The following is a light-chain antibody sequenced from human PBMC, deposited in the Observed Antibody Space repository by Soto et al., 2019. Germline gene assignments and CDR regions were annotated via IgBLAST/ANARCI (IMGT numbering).Light chain of an antibody. CDR3: QQYNKWPLS. V-gene: IGKV3-15*01. CDR2: GAS. CDR1: ESVSSN. Sequence: EIVMTQSPATLSVSQGEIATLSCRTSESVSSNLAWYQQKPGQAPSLLIYGASTRATGIPARFSGSGSGTEFTLTISSLPSEDFAVYYCQQYNKWPLSFGGGTKVEIK. J-gene: IGKJ4*01.